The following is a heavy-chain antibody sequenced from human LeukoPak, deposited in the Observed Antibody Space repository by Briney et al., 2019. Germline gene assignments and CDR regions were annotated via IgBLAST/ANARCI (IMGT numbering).Heavy chain of an antibody. D-gene: IGHD1-26*01. CDR2: INHSGST. CDR1: GGSFSGYY. V-gene: IGHV4-34*01. Sequence: SETLSLTCAVYGGSFSGYYWSWIRQPPGKGLEWIGEINHSGSTNHNPSLKSRVTISVDTSKNQFSLQLNSVTPEDTAVYYCARDRSGGSYYPPAFDIWGQGTMVTVSS. CDR3: ARDRSGGSYYPPAFDI. J-gene: IGHJ3*02.